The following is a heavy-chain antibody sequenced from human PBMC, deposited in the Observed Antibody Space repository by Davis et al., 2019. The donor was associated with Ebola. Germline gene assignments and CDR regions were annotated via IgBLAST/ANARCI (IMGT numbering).Heavy chain of an antibody. J-gene: IGHJ4*02. Sequence: GESLKISCAASGFTFSSYWMSWVRQAPGKGLEWVANIKQDGSEKYYADSVKGRFTISRDNSKNTLYLQMNSLRAEDTAVYYCARVSVAGAIDYWGQGTLVTVSS. CDR3: ARVSVAGAIDY. D-gene: IGHD6-19*01. CDR1: GFTFSSYW. CDR2: IKQDGSEK. V-gene: IGHV3-7*01.